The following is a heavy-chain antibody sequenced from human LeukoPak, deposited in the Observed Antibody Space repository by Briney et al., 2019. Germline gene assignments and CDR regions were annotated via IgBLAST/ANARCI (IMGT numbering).Heavy chain of an antibody. J-gene: IGHJ4*02. Sequence: GASVKVSCKASGYTFTSYGISWVRQAPGQGLEWMGWISAYNGNTNYAQKLQGRVTMTTDTSTSTAYMELRSLRSDDTAVYYCAREALAYYYDSSGYYPVDYWGQGTLVTVSS. CDR3: AREALAYYYDSSGYYPVDY. V-gene: IGHV1-18*01. CDR2: ISAYNGNT. D-gene: IGHD3-22*01. CDR1: GYTFTSYG.